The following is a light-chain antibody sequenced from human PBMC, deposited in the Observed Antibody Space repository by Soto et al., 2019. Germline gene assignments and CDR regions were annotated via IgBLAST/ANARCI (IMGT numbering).Light chain of an antibody. J-gene: IGKJ3*01. CDR3: QQYNNWPPIS. CDR1: QSVSSN. CDR2: GAS. Sequence: EIVMTQSPATLSVSPGERATLSCRASQSVSSNLAWYRQKPGQAPRLLIYGASTRATGIPARFSGSGSGTEFTLTISSLQSEAFAVYYCQQYNNWPPISFGPGTKVVIK. V-gene: IGKV3-15*01.